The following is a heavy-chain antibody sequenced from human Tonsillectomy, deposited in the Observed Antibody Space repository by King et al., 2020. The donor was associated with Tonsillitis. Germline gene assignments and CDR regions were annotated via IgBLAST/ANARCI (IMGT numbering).Heavy chain of an antibody. D-gene: IGHD3-10*01. CDR2: ISAYNGNT. Sequence: VQLVESGAEVKKPGASVKVSCKASGYTFTSYGISWVRQAPGQGLEWMGWISAYNGNTNYAQKLQGRVTMTTDTSTSTAYMELRSLRSDDTAVYYCARVPPSYYYGSGSYYEGNWGQGTLVTVSS. CDR1: GYTFTSYG. CDR3: ARVPPSYYYGSGSYYEGN. V-gene: IGHV1-18*01. J-gene: IGHJ4*02.